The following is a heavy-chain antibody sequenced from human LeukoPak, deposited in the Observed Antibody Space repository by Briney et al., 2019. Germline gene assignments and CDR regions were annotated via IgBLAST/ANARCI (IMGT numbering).Heavy chain of an antibody. D-gene: IGHD3-16*01. CDR1: GFTVSSNY. J-gene: IGHJ4*02. V-gene: IGHV3-66*02. CDR2: ICSGGNT. Sequence: GGSLRLSCAASGFTVSSNYMTWVRQAPGKGLEWVSVICSGGNTYYADSVKGRFTTSRDNSKNTVYLQMNSLRAEDTAVYYCARGGDYFDYWGQGTLVTVSS. CDR3: ARGGDYFDY.